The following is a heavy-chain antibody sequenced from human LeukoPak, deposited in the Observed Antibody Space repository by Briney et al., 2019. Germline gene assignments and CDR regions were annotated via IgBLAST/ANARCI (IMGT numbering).Heavy chain of an antibody. Sequence: SVKVSCKASGGTFSSYAISWVRQAPGQGLEWMGGIIPIFGTANYAQKFQGRVTITADESTSTAYMELSSLRSEDTAVYYCARDWSISSSWYEDWFDPWGQGTLVTVSS. J-gene: IGHJ5*02. CDR1: GGTFSSYA. CDR2: IIPIFGTA. D-gene: IGHD6-13*01. CDR3: ARDWSISSSWYEDWFDP. V-gene: IGHV1-69*13.